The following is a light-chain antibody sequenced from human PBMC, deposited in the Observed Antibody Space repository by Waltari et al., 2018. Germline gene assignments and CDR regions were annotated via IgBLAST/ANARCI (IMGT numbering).Light chain of an antibody. V-gene: IGKV3-20*01. Sequence: EIVLTQSPGTLSLSPGERATLSCRASQSVSSSYVAWYQQKPGQAPRLLIYRASSRATGIPDRFSGSGSGTDFTLSISRLEPEDFAVYYFQHFGYTFGQGTKLEIK. CDR3: QHFGYT. CDR2: RAS. CDR1: QSVSSSY. J-gene: IGKJ2*01.